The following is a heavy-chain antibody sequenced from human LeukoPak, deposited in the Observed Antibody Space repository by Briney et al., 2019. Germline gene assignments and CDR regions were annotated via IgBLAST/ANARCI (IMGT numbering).Heavy chain of an antibody. CDR2: INPNSGGT. J-gene: IGHJ4*02. V-gene: IGHV1-2*02. Sequence: ASVKVSCKASGYTFTDYYMHWVRQAPGQGLEWMGWINPNSGGTNYAQKFQGRVTMTRDTSISTAYMELSRLRSDDTAVYYCARVFAEGTIRYDYWGQGTLVTVSP. CDR1: GYTFTDYY. CDR3: ARVFAEGTIRYDY. D-gene: IGHD1-14*01.